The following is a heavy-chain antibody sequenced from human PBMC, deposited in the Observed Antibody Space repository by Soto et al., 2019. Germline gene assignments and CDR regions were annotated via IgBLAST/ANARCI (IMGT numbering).Heavy chain of an antibody. CDR2: ISAYNGNT. D-gene: IGHD4-17*01. CDR3: ARAFLPYSDDGDFDY. J-gene: IGHJ4*02. CDR1: GYTFTSYG. V-gene: IGHV1-18*01. Sequence: QVQLVQSGAEVKKPGASVKVSCKASGYTFTSYGISWVRQAPGQGLEWMGWISAYNGNTNYAQKLQGRVTMTTDTPTSTAYMELRSLRSDDTAVYYCARAFLPYSDDGDFDYWGQGTLVTVSS.